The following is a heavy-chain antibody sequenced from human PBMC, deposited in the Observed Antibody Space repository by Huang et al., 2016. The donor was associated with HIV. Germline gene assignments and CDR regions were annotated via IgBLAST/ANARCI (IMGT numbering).Heavy chain of an antibody. D-gene: IGHD1-26*01. CDR3: ARQVGYFDY. CDR2: ISSGSTTI. J-gene: IGHJ4*02. V-gene: IGHV3-48*02. Sequence: EVQLVESGGGLVQPGGSLRVSCAGSGFTFRTYGINWVRQAPGKGLEWISYISSGSTTIYYADSEKGRFTISRDDAEKSVYLQMNSLRDEDTAIYYCARQVGYFDYWAREPGSPSLQ. CDR1: GFTFRTYG.